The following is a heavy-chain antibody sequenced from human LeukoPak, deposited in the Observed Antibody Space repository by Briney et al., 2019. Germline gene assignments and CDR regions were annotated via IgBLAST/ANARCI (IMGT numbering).Heavy chain of an antibody. Sequence: SETLSLTCTVSGGSISSYYWSWIRQPPGKGLEWIGYIYYSGSTNYNPSLKSRVTISVDTSKNQFSLKLSSVTAADTAVYYCARDQDNEGWFDPWGQGTLVTVSS. D-gene: IGHD1-1*01. CDR3: ARDQDNEGWFDP. CDR1: GGSISSYY. V-gene: IGHV4-59*12. CDR2: IYYSGST. J-gene: IGHJ5*02.